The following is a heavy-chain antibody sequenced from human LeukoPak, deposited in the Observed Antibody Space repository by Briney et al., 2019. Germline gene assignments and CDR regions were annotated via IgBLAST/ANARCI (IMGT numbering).Heavy chain of an antibody. V-gene: IGHV3-23*01. Sequence: PGGSLRLSCAASGFSLSLYAMNWVRQAPGKGLEWVSAISGSGDNTYYADSVKGHFTISRDNSKNILYLQMNSLRAEDTAVYYCHIYCGGDCYSGGWFDPWGQGTLVTVSS. CDR3: HIYCGGDCYSGGWFDP. CDR2: ISGSGDNT. D-gene: IGHD2-21*01. J-gene: IGHJ5*02. CDR1: GFSLSLYA.